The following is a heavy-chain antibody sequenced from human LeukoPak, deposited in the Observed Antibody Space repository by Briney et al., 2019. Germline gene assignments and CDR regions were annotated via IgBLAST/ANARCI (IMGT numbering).Heavy chain of an antibody. CDR1: GGSISSGGYY. CDR2: IYYSGST. V-gene: IGHV4-31*03. J-gene: IGHJ4*02. Sequence: SETLSLTCTVSGGSISSGGYYWSWIRQYPGKGLEWIGYIYYSGSTYYNPSLKSRVTISVDTSKNQFSLKLSSVTAADTAVYYCARDFPLGSGTFSWGQGTLVTVSS. CDR3: ARDFPLGSGTFS. D-gene: IGHD3-10*01.